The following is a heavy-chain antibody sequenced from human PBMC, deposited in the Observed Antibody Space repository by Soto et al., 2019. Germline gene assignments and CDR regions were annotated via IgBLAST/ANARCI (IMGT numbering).Heavy chain of an antibody. Sequence: PSETLSLTCTVSGGSISSGGYYWSWIRQHPGKGLEWIGYIYYSGSTYYNPSLKSRVTISVDTSKNQFSLKLSSVTAADTAMYYCARGGVIVKGWPNYWGQGTLVTVSS. V-gene: IGHV4-31*03. CDR2: IYYSGST. CDR1: GGSISSGGYY. J-gene: IGHJ4*02. D-gene: IGHD3-16*02. CDR3: ARGGVIVKGWPNY.